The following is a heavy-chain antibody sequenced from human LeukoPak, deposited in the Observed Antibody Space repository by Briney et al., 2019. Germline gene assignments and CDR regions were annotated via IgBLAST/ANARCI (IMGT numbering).Heavy chain of an antibody. CDR3: AKDSVERGFDP. V-gene: IGHV3-23*01. CDR2: ISGSGGST. CDR1: GFTSRNFA. J-gene: IGHJ5*02. Sequence: GGSLRLSCAASGFTSRNFAMTWVRQAPGKGLEWVSAISGSGGSTHHADSVKGRFTISRDNSKNRVYLHMNSLRVEDTGVNYCAKDSVERGFDPWGQGTLVTVSS.